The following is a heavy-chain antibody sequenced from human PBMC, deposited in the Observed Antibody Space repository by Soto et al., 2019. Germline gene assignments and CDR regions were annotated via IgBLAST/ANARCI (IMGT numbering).Heavy chain of an antibody. D-gene: IGHD3-9*01. J-gene: IGHJ3*02. CDR2: IIPILGIA. V-gene: IGHV1-69*02. Sequence: QVQLVQSGAEVKKPGSSVKVSCKASGGTSSSYTISWVRQAPGQGLEWMGRIIPILGIANYAQKFQGRVTITADKSTSTAYMELSSLRSEDTAVYYCAIFKMRYDILTGYSDAFDIWGQGTMVTVSS. CDR1: GGTSSSYT. CDR3: AIFKMRYDILTGYSDAFDI.